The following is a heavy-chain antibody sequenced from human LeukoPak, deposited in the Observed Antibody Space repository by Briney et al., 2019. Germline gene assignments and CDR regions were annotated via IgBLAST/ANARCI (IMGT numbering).Heavy chain of an antibody. V-gene: IGHV3-53*01. CDR1: GFTVSNSY. CDR2: IYTSGRT. CDR3: AREQAYWFGP. J-gene: IGHJ5*02. Sequence: GTLRLSCAASGFTVSNSYMNWVRQAPGKGLEWVSFIYTSGRTSYADSVEGRFTISRDTSKNNLHLQMNSLRADDTAVYYCAREQAYWFGPWGQGSLVTVSS.